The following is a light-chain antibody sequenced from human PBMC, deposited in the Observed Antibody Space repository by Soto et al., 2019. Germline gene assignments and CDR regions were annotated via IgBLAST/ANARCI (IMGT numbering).Light chain of an antibody. CDR3: QQLNSDWYA. CDR1: QGISTY. Sequence: DIQLTQSPSFLSASVGDRVTITCRDSQGISTYLAWYLQRPGKAPKLLIYGASTLQSGVPSRFSGSGSGTEFTLTISCLQPEDFGTYYCQQLNSDWYAFGQGTKLEIK. V-gene: IGKV1-9*01. J-gene: IGKJ2*01. CDR2: GAS.